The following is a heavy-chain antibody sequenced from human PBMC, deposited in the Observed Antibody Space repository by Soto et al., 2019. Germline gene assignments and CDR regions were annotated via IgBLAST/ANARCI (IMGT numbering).Heavy chain of an antibody. CDR1: GGSISSYY. Sequence: SETLSLTCTVSGGSISSYYWSWIRQPPGKGLEWIGYIYYSGSTNYNPSLKSRVTISVDTSKDQFSLKLSSVTAADTAVYYCARGSTYYYDSSGYYVRQLTHWYFDLWGRGTRVTVAS. CDR2: IYYSGST. V-gene: IGHV4-59*08. D-gene: IGHD3-22*01. CDR3: ARGSTYYYDSSGYYVRQLTHWYFDL. J-gene: IGHJ2*01.